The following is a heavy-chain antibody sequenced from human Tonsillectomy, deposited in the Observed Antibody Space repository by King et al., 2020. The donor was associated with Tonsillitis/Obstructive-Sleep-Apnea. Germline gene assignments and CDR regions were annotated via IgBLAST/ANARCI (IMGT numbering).Heavy chain of an antibody. CDR2: TYYRSKWFN. Sequence: VQLQQSRPGLVKPSQTLSLTCAISGDSVSSNSAAWNWIRQSPSRGLEWLGRTYYRSKWFNDYAVSVKSRITINADTSKNQFSLQLNSVTPEDTALYYCARDLTAATAEGDYYCGLDVWGQGTTVTVSS. D-gene: IGHD3-9*01. J-gene: IGHJ6*02. V-gene: IGHV6-1*01. CDR3: ARDLTAATAEGDYYCGLDV. CDR1: GDSVSSNSAA.